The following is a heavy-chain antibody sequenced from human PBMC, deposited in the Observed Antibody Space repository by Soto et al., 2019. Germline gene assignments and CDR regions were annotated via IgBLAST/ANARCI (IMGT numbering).Heavy chain of an antibody. CDR2: VYFTGST. CDR3: ARANSAYDALDY. J-gene: IGHJ4*02. Sequence: SSETLSLTCTVSGGSISNYYWSWIRQPPGKGLEWIGHVYFTGSTNYNPSLKSRVTISLDTSKKQFSLKLGSVTAADTAVYYCARANSAYDALDYWGQGTLVTVSS. V-gene: IGHV4-59*08. D-gene: IGHD5-12*01. CDR1: GGSISNYY.